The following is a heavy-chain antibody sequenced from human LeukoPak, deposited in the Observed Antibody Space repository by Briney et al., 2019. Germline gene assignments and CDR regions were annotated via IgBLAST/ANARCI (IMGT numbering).Heavy chain of an antibody. D-gene: IGHD6-6*01. V-gene: IGHV3-23*01. CDR2: ISSSGGST. J-gene: IGHJ4*02. CDR3: AKDRGGGYSSSSTGFDY. CDR1: GFTFSSYA. Sequence: GASLRLSCAASGFTFSSYAMSWVRQAPGKGLEWVSTISSSGGSTYYADSVKGRFTISRDNSNNTLFLRMNSLRAEDTAVFYCAKDRGGGYSSSSTGFDYWGQGTLVTVSS.